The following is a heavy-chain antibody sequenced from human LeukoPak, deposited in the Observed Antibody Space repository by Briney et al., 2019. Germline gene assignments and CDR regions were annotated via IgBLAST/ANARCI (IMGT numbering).Heavy chain of an antibody. CDR2: IYHSGIT. V-gene: IGHV4-30-2*01. CDR1: GGSIGSGGFS. J-gene: IGHJ6*02. Sequence: PSETLSLTCAVSGGSIGSGGFSWSWIRLPPGKGLECIGYIYHSGITYYNPSLESRVTISIDRSKNQFSLTLSSVTAADTAVYYCARGSGFYYGSGSPPTAVDVWGQGTTVTVSS. CDR3: ARGSGFYYGSGSPPTAVDV. D-gene: IGHD3-10*01.